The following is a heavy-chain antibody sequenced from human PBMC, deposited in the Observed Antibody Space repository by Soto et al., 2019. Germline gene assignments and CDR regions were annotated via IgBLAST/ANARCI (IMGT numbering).Heavy chain of an antibody. CDR2: IYYSGST. Sequence: PSETLSLTCTVSGGSISSSSYYWGWIRQPPGKGLDWLGSIYYSGSTYYNPSLKSRVTISVYTSKNQFSLKLSSVTAADTAVYYWARHSDFSGGYVNYYSYAMEVGGQGPTVTVSS. J-gene: IGHJ6*02. CDR1: GGSISSSSYY. V-gene: IGHV4-39*01. D-gene: IGHD3-3*01. CDR3: ARHSDFSGGYVNYYSYAMEV.